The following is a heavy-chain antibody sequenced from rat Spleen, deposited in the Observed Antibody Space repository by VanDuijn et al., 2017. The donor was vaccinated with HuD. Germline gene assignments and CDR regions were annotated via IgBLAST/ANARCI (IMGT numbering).Heavy chain of an antibody. D-gene: IGHD1-11*01. CDR3: ARGYTLDY. V-gene: IGHV5-22*01. Sequence: EVQLVESGGGLVQPGRSLKLSCAASGFTFSDYNMAWVRQAPKKGLEWVASISYEGSSTYYGDSVKGRFTISRDNAKSTLYLQMDSLRSEDTATYYCARGYTLDYWGQGVMVTVSS. CDR2: ISYEGSST. J-gene: IGHJ2*01. CDR1: GFTFSDYN.